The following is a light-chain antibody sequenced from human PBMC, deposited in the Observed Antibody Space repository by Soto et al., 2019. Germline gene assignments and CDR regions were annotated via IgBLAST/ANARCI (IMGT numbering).Light chain of an antibody. CDR3: KQSYSTPIT. J-gene: IGKJ5*01. CDR2: AAS. Sequence: DSQMTQSPSSLSASVGDRVTITCRASQSIGSYLNWYQQAPGRAPKLLIYAASSLQRGVPSRFSGSGSGTDFTLTISSLQPEDFATYYCKQSYSTPITFGQGTRLEIK. V-gene: IGKV1-39*01. CDR1: QSIGSY.